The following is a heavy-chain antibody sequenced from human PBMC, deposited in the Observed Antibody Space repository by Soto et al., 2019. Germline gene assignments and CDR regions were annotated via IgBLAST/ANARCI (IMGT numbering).Heavy chain of an antibody. Sequence: QVQLVQSGAEVKKPGSSVKVSCKASRDTFSSYIINWVRQAPGQGPEWMARIIPISGISNYAQKFQGRVTLTADKSTTTAYMELSSLRSEDPAVYYCARAGRTYYFLAPFSYYYMDVWGKGASVTVSS. D-gene: IGHD3-3*01. CDR3: ARAGRTYYFLAPFSYYYMDV. J-gene: IGHJ6*03. V-gene: IGHV1-69*02. CDR2: IIPISGIS. CDR1: RDTFSSYI.